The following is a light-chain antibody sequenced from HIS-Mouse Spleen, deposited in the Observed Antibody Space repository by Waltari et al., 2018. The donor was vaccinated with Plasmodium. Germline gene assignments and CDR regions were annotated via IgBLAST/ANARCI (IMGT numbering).Light chain of an antibody. Sequence: IVMTQSPLSLPVTPGEPASISCRSSQSLLHSNGYNYLDWYLQKPGPSPQLLIYLGSNRASGVPDRFSGSGSGTDFTLKISRVEAEDVGVYYCMQALQTPLTFGGGTKVEIK. CDR2: LGS. J-gene: IGKJ4*01. V-gene: IGKV2-28*01. CDR1: QSLLHSNGYNY. CDR3: MQALQTPLT.